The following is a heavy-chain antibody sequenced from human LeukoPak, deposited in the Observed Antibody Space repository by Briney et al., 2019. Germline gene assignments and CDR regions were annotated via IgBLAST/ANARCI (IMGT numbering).Heavy chain of an antibody. CDR1: GGSISSSSYY. CDR3: ARASPDDYGDYESY. D-gene: IGHD4-17*01. J-gene: IGHJ4*02. Sequence: SETLSLTCTVSGGSISSSSYYWGWIRQPPGKGLEWIGSIYYSGSTYYNPSLKSRVTISVDTSKNQFSLKLTPVTAADTAVYYCARASPDDYGDYESYWGQGTLVTVSS. CDR2: IYYSGST. V-gene: IGHV4-39*07.